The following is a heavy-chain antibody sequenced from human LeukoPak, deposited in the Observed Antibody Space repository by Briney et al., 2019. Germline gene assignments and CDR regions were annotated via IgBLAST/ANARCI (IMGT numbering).Heavy chain of an antibody. CDR3: ARDYSGWYN. CDR1: GFTLSSYS. J-gene: IGHJ4*02. V-gene: IGHV3-21*01. D-gene: IGHD6-19*01. Sequence: PGGSLRLSCAASGFTLSSYSMTWVRQAPGKGLEWVSSISSSSSHIYYADSVKGRFTLSRDNAKNSLDLQMNSLRAEDTAVYYCARDYSGWYNWGQGTLVTVSS. CDR2: ISSSSSHI.